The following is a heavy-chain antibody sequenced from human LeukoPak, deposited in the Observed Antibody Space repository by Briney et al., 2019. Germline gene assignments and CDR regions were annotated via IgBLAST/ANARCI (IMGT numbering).Heavy chain of an antibody. D-gene: IGHD3-10*01. CDR2: IYHSGST. CDR3: ARGPASGSNFAWFDP. V-gene: IGHV4-38-2*01. J-gene: IGHJ5*02. Sequence: SSETLSLTCAVSGYSISSGYYWGWIRQPPGKGLEWIGSIYHSGSTYYNPSLKSRVTISVDTSKNQFSLKLSSVTAADTAVYYCARGPASGSNFAWFDPWGQGTLVTVSS. CDR1: GYSISSGYY.